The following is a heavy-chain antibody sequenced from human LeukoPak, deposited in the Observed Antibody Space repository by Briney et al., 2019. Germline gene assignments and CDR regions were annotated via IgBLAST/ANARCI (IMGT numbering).Heavy chain of an antibody. CDR3: ATGVFCATTTCPGYQHFYYSMDV. CDR1: GFTLADLS. D-gene: IGHD2-2*01. V-gene: IGHV1-24*01. Sequence: ASVKVSCKVSGFTLADLSMHWVRQGPGKGLEWVGGFDRKNGDTIYAQRFRGRVTLTEDTSTGTAYMDLSSLSADDTAVYYCATGVFCATTTCPGYQHFYYSMDVWGKGTTVTVSS. CDR2: FDRKNGDT. J-gene: IGHJ6*03.